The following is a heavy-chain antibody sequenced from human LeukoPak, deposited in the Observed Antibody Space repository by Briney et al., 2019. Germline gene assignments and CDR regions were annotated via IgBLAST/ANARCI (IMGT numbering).Heavy chain of an antibody. Sequence: GGSLRLSCAASGFRFSSYGMHWVRQAPGKGLEWVAFVRFDGGNKYYPDSVRGRFTIFRDNSDNRLYLQMNSLRPEDTAVYFCAKGNSDWTSDFWGQGTLVIVST. V-gene: IGHV3-30*02. J-gene: IGHJ4*02. CDR3: AKGNSDWTSDF. CDR1: GFRFSSYG. CDR2: VRFDGGNK. D-gene: IGHD6-19*01.